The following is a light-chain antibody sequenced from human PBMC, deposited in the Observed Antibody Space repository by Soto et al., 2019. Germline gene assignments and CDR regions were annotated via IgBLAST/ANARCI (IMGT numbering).Light chain of an antibody. Sequence: EIVLTQSPATLSSFPGDRVTLSCRASQSVNNFLAWYQQKPGQTPRLLIYDASKGATGIPGRFSGSGSGTDFTLTISSLEPEDFAVYYCQQRSNWPPALSFGGGTKVDIK. CDR2: DAS. V-gene: IGKV3-11*01. CDR1: QSVNNF. CDR3: QQRSNWPPALS. J-gene: IGKJ4*01.